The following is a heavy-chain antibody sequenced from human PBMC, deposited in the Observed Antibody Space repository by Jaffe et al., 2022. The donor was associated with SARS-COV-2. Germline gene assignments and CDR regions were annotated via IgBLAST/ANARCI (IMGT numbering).Heavy chain of an antibody. CDR2: ISYDGSNK. V-gene: IGHV3-30*18. D-gene: IGHD2-15*01. J-gene: IGHJ6*02. CDR1: GFTFSSYG. CDR3: AKQGYCSGGSCNGMDV. Sequence: QVQLVESGGGVVQPGRSLRLSCAASGFTFSSYGMHWVRQAPGKGLEWVAVISYDGSNKYYADSVKGRFTISRDNSKNTLYLQMNSLRAEDTAVYYCAKQGYCSGGSCNGMDVWGQGTTVTVSS.